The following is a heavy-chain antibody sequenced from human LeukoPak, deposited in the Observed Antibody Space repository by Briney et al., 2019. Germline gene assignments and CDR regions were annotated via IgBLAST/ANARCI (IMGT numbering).Heavy chain of an antibody. CDR2: IYYSGST. V-gene: IGHV4-59*01. Sequence: SETLSLTCTVSGSSISSYYWSWIRQPPGKGLEWIGYIYYSGSTNYNPSLKSRVTISVDTSKNQFSLKLSSVTAADTAVYYCARVSRSGYYFPFDYWGQGTLVTVSS. CDR3: ARVSRSGYYFPFDY. J-gene: IGHJ4*02. D-gene: IGHD3-22*01. CDR1: GSSISSYY.